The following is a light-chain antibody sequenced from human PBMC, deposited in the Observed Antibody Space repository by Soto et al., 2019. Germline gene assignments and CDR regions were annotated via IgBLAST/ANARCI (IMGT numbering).Light chain of an antibody. V-gene: IGLV2-14*01. J-gene: IGLJ1*01. CDR1: SXDVGGYNY. CDR3: SSYGDTNTVYV. Sequence: QSVLTQPASVSGSPGQSITISCSGTSXDVGGYNYVSWYQQHPGKAPKLMIYEVSNRPSGVSNRFSGSKSGNTASLTISGLQAEDEADYYCSSYGDTNTVYVFGTGTKFTVL. CDR2: EVS.